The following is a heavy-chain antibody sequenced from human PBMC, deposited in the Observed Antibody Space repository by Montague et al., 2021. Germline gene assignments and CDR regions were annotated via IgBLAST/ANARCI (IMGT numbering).Heavy chain of an antibody. CDR3: AKVGSGRYWYFDY. D-gene: IGHD6-19*01. CDR2: LIGSGGST. CDR1: GFTFSSYA. J-gene: IGHJ4*02. Sequence: SLRLSCAASGFTFSSYAMSWVRQAPGKGLEWVSGLIGSGGSTYYADSVKGRFTISRDNSKNTLYLQMNSLRAEDTAVYYCAKVGSGRYWYFDYWGQGTLVTVSS. V-gene: IGHV3-23*01.